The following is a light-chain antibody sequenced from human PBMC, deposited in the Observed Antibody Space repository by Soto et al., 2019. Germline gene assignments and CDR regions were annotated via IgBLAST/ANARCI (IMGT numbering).Light chain of an antibody. J-gene: IGKJ4*01. V-gene: IGKV3-11*01. CDR1: QSISSY. CDR2: DAS. CDR3: PQRSNWPPLT. Sequence: EIVLTQSPATLSLSPGERATLSCRASQSISSYLAWYQQKPGQAPRLLIYDASNRATGIPARFSGSGSGTDFTLTISSLGPEDFAVYYCPQRSNWPPLTFGGGTKVEIK.